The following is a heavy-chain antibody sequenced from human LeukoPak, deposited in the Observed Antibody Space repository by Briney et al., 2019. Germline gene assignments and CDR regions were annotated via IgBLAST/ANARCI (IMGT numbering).Heavy chain of an antibody. CDR1: GGSISSYY. J-gene: IGHJ2*01. D-gene: IGHD6-13*01. V-gene: IGHV4-59*01. CDR2: IYYSGST. Sequence: PSETLSLTCTVSGGSISSYYWSWIRQPPGKGLEWIGYIYYSGSTSYNPSLKSRVTISVDTSKNQFSLKLSSVTAADTAVYYCARGDSSPWYFDLWGRGTLVTVSS. CDR3: ARGDSSPWYFDL.